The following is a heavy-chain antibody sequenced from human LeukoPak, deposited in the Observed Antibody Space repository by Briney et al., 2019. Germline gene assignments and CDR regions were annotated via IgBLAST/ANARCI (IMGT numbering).Heavy chain of an antibody. J-gene: IGHJ6*02. V-gene: IGHV3-53*05. CDR2: IQSGGIT. D-gene: IGHD3-16*01. CDR1: GFIVSSNY. CDR3: AKDLGRQRNAYGMDV. Sequence: PGGSLRLSCVASGFIVSSNYMSWVRQAPGKGLEWVSVIQSGGITDHADSVKGRFTISRDNSKNTLYLQMNSLRAEDTAVYYCAKDLGRQRNAYGMDVWGQGTTVTVSS.